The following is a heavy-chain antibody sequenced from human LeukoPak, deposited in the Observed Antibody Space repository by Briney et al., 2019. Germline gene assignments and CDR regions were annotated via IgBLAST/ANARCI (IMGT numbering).Heavy chain of an antibody. J-gene: IGHJ4*02. CDR2: IYYSGST. CDR1: GGSISSSSYY. D-gene: IGHD1-26*01. CDR3: ARDTLVGATSLSFDY. V-gene: IGHV4-39*07. Sequence: SETLSLTCTVSGGSISSSSYYWGWIRQPPGKGLEWIGSIYYSGSTYYNPSLKSRVTISVDTSKNQFSPKLSSVTAADTAVYYCARDTLVGATSLSFDYWGQGTLVTVSS.